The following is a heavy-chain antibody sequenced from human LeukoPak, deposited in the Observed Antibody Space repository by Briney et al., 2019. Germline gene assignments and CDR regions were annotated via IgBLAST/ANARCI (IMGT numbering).Heavy chain of an antibody. V-gene: IGHV3-23*01. CDR1: GFTFSSYA. CDR3: AKGLSVTSMGIDY. D-gene: IGHD4-17*01. Sequence: PGGSLRLSCAASGFTFSSYAMSWVRQPPGKGLEWVSAISGSGGSTYYADSVKGRVTISRDNSKNTLYLQINSLRAEDTAVYSCAKGLSVTSMGIDYWGQGPLVTVSS. CDR2: ISGSGGST. J-gene: IGHJ4*02.